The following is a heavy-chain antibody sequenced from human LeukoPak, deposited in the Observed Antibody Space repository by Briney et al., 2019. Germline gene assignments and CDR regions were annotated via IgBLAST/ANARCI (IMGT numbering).Heavy chain of an antibody. D-gene: IGHD3-22*01. Sequence: PGASVQFSCKASGYTFTSYGISWVRQATGQGLEWMGWINPNSGNTGYAQKFQGRVTMTRNTSISTAYMELSSLRSEDTAVYYCARASQYPNYYDSSGYAFDIWGQGTMVTVSS. J-gene: IGHJ3*02. CDR1: GYTFTSYG. CDR2: INPNSGNT. CDR3: ARASQYPNYYDSSGYAFDI. V-gene: IGHV1-8*02.